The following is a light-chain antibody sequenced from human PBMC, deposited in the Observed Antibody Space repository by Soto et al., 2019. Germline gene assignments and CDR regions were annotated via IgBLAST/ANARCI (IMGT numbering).Light chain of an antibody. Sequence: QLVLTQPPSASGTHGQRVTISCSGSSSNIGSNYVYWYQQLPGTVPQLLIYRNSERPSGVPDRFSGSKSGTSASLAISGLRSEDEADYYCAAWDDSLSGVVFGGGTKLTVL. J-gene: IGLJ2*01. CDR3: AAWDDSLSGVV. V-gene: IGLV1-47*01. CDR2: RNS. CDR1: SSNIGSNY.